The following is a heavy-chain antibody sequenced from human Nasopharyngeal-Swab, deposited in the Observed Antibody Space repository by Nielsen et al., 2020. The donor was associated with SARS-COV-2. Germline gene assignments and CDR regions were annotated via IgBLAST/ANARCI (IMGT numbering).Heavy chain of an antibody. CDR2: INSNSRDI. CDR1: GFDFRSHS. V-gene: IGHV3-21*06. D-gene: IGHD4-17*01. Sequence: GESLKISCTASGFDFRSHSMNWIRQAPGKGLEWVSSINSNSRDIYYLESVKGRFTISRDNAKSSVSLVMNGLRAEDTAVYYCAREQTLRAEFDFWGQGTWVTVSS. CDR3: AREQTLRAEFDF. J-gene: IGHJ4*02.